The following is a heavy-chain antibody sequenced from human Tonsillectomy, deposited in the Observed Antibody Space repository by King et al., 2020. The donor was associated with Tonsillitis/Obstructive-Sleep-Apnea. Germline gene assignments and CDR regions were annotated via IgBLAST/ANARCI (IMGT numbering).Heavy chain of an antibody. Sequence: EVQLVESGGGLVQPGGSLRLSCAASGFTFSSYWMHWVRQAPGKGLVWVSRINSDGSSTSYADSVKGRLTISRDNAKNTLYLQMNSLGAEDPALYYCARDDVVKGGQQLVRGSWWYLDLWGRGTLVTVSS. CDR3: ARDDVVKGGQQLVRGSWWYLDL. D-gene: IGHD6-13*01. CDR1: GFTFSSYW. J-gene: IGHJ2*01. V-gene: IGHV3-74*01. CDR2: INSDGSST.